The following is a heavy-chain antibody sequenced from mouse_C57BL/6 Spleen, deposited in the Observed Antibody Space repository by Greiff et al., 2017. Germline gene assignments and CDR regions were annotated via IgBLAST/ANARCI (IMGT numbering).Heavy chain of an antibody. Sequence: QVQLQQPGAELVRPGSSVKLSCKASGFTFTSYWMAWVKQRPGQGLEWIGNIYPSASETHYNQKFNDKATLTVDKSSSTAYMQLSSLTSEDSAVYDCARSSYSNYPGDYWGQGTSVTVSS. D-gene: IGHD2-5*01. J-gene: IGHJ4*01. CDR1: GFTFTSYW. V-gene: IGHV1-61*01. CDR3: ARSSYSNYPGDY. CDR2: IYPSASET.